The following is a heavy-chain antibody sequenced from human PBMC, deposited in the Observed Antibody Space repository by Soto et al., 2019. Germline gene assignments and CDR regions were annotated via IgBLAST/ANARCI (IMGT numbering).Heavy chain of an antibody. CDR1: GYTFTSYD. Sequence: QVQLVQSGAEVKKPGASVKVSCKASGYTFTSYDINWVRQATGQGLEWMGWMNPNSGNTGYAQKFQGRVTMTRNTSISTAYMELSSLRSEDTAVYYCARGAIRYDFWSGYDYNWFDPWGQGTLVTVSS. CDR2: MNPNSGNT. V-gene: IGHV1-8*01. J-gene: IGHJ5*02. D-gene: IGHD3-3*01. CDR3: ARGAIRYDFWSGYDYNWFDP.